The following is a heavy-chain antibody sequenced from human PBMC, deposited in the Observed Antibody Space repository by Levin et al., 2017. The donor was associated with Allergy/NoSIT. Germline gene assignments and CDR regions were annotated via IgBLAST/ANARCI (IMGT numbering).Heavy chain of an antibody. CDR2: LKSKIDGGTI. CDR1: GFTFSNAW. V-gene: IGHV3-15*05. J-gene: IGHJ4*02. Sequence: GESLKISCAASGFTFSNAWMAWVRQAPGKGLEWVGRLKSKIDGGTIDYAAPVKGRFTISRDDSKNTLYLQMNSLQTEDTAQYYCTRENGDWGFFDSWGQGTLVTVSS. CDR3: TRENGDWGFFDS. D-gene: IGHD2-21*01.